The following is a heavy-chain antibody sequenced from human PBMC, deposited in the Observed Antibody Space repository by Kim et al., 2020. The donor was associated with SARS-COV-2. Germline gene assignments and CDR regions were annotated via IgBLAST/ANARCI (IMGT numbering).Heavy chain of an antibody. D-gene: IGHD1-26*01. CDR3: ARHGRLVTRDYFDY. Sequence: GESLKISCKGSGYSFASYWISWVRQMPGNGLEWLGKIEPSDSYTNYNPSFQGHVTISVDISTSTAYMQWSSLMASDTAMYFCARHGRLVTRDYFDYWGQG. J-gene: IGHJ4*02. CDR1: GYSFASYW. V-gene: IGHV5-10-1*01. CDR2: IEPSDSYT.